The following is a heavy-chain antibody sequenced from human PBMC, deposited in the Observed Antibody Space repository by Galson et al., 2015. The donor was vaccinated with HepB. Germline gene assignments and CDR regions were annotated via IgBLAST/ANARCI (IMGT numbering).Heavy chain of an antibody. CDR3: ARHGIAVAGLDWYFDL. D-gene: IGHD6-19*01. Sequence: SVKVSCKASGYTFTGYYMHWVRQAPGQGLEWMGWINPNSGGTNYAQKFQGSVTMTRDTSISTAYMELSRLRSDDTAVYYCARHGIAVAGLDWYFDLLGRGTLVTVSS. CDR1: GYTFTGYY. J-gene: IGHJ2*01. CDR2: INPNSGGT. V-gene: IGHV1-2*02.